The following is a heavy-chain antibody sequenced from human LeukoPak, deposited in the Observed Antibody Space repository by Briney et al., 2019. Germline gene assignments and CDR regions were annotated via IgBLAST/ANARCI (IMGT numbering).Heavy chain of an antibody. Sequence: GAAVKVSCKASGYTFTGYYLHWVRQAPGQELEWMGWLSINSGDTKFAQKFQGRVTMTRDTSISSAYMELSSLTSDDTAVYYCARATDISRWYLAYWGQGSLVTVST. CDR3: ARATDISRWYLAY. J-gene: IGHJ4*02. CDR1: GYTFTGYY. CDR2: LSINSGDT. V-gene: IGHV1-2*02. D-gene: IGHD6-13*01.